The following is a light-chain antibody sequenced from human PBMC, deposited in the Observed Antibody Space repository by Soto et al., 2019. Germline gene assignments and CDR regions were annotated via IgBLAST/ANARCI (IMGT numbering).Light chain of an antibody. CDR1: SSDVGGFNY. Sequence: QSVLTQPASVSGPPGQSITISCTGTSSDVGGFNYVSWYQQHPGKAPKLMIYEVSNRPSGVSNRFSGSKSGNTASLTTSGLQTEDEADYYCSSYTSSHTRVFGTGTKVTVL. J-gene: IGLJ1*01. CDR3: SSYTSSHTRV. CDR2: EVS. V-gene: IGLV2-14*01.